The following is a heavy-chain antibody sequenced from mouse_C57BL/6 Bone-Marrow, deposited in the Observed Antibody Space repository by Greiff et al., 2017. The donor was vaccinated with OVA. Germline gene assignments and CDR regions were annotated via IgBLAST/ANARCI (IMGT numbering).Heavy chain of an antibody. CDR3: ARFPYSNYVGCAY. Sequence: QVQLQQPGAELVMPGASVKLSCKASGYTFTSYWMHWVKQRPGQGLEWIGEIDPSGSYTNYNQKFKGKSTLTVDKSSSTAYRQLSSLTSEDSAVYYCARFPYSNYVGCAYWGQGTLVTVSA. CDR2: IDPSGSYT. J-gene: IGHJ3*01. CDR1: GYTFTSYW. V-gene: IGHV1-69*01. D-gene: IGHD2-5*01.